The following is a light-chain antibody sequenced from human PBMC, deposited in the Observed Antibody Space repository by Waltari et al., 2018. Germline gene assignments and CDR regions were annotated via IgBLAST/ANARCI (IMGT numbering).Light chain of an antibody. CDR2: AAS. CDR3: QQSYTTPRT. Sequence: DIQMTQSPSSLSASVGDRVTITCLASQSISNYLNWYQQKPGKAPKLLIFAASSLQSGVPSRFSGSASGTDFTLTISSLQPEDFATYYCQQSYTTPRTFGQGTKVEIK. J-gene: IGKJ1*01. V-gene: IGKV1-39*01. CDR1: QSISNY.